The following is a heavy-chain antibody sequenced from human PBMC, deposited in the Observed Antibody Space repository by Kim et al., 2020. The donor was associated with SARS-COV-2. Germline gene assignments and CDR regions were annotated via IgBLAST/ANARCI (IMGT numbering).Heavy chain of an antibody. J-gene: IGHJ4*02. CDR3: LNGRWGCIWDY. CDR1: GFTFTGYA. D-gene: IGHD1-26*01. CDR2: IEDSDGTK. V-gene: IGHV3-23*01. Sequence: GGSLRLSCTTSGFTFTGYAMRWVRQALGKGLEWVWSIEDSDGTKYYVDSVKGRFSISRDDSKNSLYLQMSALRADDTAAYYCLNGRWGCIWDYWGLCTL.